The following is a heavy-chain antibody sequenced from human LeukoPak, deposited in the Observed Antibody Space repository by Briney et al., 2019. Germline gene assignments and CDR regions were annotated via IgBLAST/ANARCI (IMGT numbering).Heavy chain of an antibody. J-gene: IGHJ4*02. CDR1: GFTFSHYS. D-gene: IGHD6-19*01. V-gene: IGHV3-21*06. CDR2: INNSSVSI. CDR3: ARDTRGSNGWYTDC. Sequence: GGSLRLSCAASGFTFSHYSMNWVRQAPGKGLEWVSSINNSSVSIYYADSVKGRFTISRDNARNSLFLQMNSLRVEDTAVYYCARDTRGSNGWYTDCWGQGTLVTVSS.